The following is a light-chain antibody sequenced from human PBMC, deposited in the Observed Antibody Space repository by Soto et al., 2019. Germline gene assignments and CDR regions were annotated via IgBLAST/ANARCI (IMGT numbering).Light chain of an antibody. CDR1: QSVSSN. J-gene: IGKJ1*01. Sequence: EIVMTHSPTILSVSPCERATLSFRASQSVSSNLAWYQQKPGQAPRLLIYGVYTRAPGIPARFSGSGSGTEFTLTISSLRSEDFAVYYCQQYHSWPPRTFGQGTKVDIK. CDR3: QQYHSWPPRT. V-gene: IGKV3D-15*01. CDR2: GVY.